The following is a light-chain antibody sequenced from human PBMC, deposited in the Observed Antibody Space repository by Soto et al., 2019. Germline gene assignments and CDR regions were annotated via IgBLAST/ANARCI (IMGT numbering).Light chain of an antibody. Sequence: AIQMTQSPSSLSASVGDRVTITCLASQDIRNDLGWYQQKPGKAPKFLIYGASNLQSGVPSRFSGTGSGTDFTLTISSLQPEDFATYYCLQDSNYPRTFGQGTKVDIK. CDR2: GAS. CDR1: QDIRND. CDR3: LQDSNYPRT. V-gene: IGKV1-6*01. J-gene: IGKJ1*01.